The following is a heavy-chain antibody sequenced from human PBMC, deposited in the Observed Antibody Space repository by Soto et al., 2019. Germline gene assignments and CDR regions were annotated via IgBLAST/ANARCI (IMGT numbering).Heavy chain of an antibody. D-gene: IGHD7-27*01. V-gene: IGHV3-23*01. CDR2: ISGGGDAA. CDR1: GCNFINYA. CDR3: ARKILGSTTRPNYWYFDL. Sequence: GGSLRLPCAGSGCNFINYAINWVRQAPGKGLEWVSSISGGGDAAFFPDSVRGRFTISRDNSKNTVTLQMNSLGVDDTAVYYCARKILGSTTRPNYWYFDLWGRGTLVTVSS. J-gene: IGHJ2*01.